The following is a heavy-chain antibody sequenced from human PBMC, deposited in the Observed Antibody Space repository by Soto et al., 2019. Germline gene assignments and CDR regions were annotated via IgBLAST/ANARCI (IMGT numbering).Heavy chain of an antibody. J-gene: IGHJ4*02. Sequence: QVQLVQSGAEVKMPGSSVKVSCTASGGTFTSYTFSWVRQVPGQGLEWMGRIIPILRMADFAQKFPGRVTINADESTSTVYMKLSSLRSEDTAVYYCATSYGSGSAHFDYWGQGTLVTVS. CDR3: ATSYGSGSAHFDY. D-gene: IGHD3-10*01. V-gene: IGHV1-69*02. CDR2: IIPILRMA. CDR1: GGTFTSYT.